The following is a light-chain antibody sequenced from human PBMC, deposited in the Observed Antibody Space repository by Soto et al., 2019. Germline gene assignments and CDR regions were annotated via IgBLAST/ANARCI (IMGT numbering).Light chain of an antibody. CDR2: EVS. CDR1: SSDVGGYNY. Sequence: QSVLTQPPSASGSPGQSVTISCTGTSSDVGGYNYVSWYQQHPGTATKLMIYEVSKRPSGVHDRFSGSKSGNTASLTVSVLQVDDEAYYYCSSVEASNNLLFGGGTKLTVL. V-gene: IGLV2-8*01. J-gene: IGLJ2*01. CDR3: SSVEASNNLL.